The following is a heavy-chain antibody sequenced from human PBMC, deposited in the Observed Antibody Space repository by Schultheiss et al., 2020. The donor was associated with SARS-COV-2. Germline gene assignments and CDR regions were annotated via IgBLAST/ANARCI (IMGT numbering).Heavy chain of an antibody. CDR3: AILLRGAFDP. Sequence: GSLRLSCTVSGGSISSYYWGWIRQPPGKGLEWIGSIYYSGSTYYNPSLKSRVTISVDTSKNQFSLKLSSVTAADTAVYYCAILLRGAFDPWGQGTLVTVSS. D-gene: IGHD2-15*01. V-gene: IGHV4-39*01. J-gene: IGHJ5*02. CDR2: IYYSGST. CDR1: GGSISSYY.